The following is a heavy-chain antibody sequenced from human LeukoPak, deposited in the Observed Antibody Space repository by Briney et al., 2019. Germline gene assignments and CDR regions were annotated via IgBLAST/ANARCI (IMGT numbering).Heavy chain of an antibody. D-gene: IGHD4-23*01. V-gene: IGHV1-2*04. J-gene: IGHJ3*02. Sequence: ASVKVSCKASGYTFTSYYMHWVRQAPGQGLEWMGRVNPKTGGTKYAQKFQGWVTMTRDTSINTAYMELNRLKSDDTAVYYCASSVVTDAFDIWGQGTMVTVSS. CDR1: GYTFTSYY. CDR2: VNPKTGGT. CDR3: ASSVVTDAFDI.